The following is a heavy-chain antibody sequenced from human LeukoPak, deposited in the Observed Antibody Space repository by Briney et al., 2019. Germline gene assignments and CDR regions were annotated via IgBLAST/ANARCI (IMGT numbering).Heavy chain of an antibody. Sequence: SETLSLTCTVSGGSISSYYWSWIRQPPGKGLEWPPGKGLEWIGYIHYSGSTNYNPSLKSRVTISVDTSKNQFSLKLSSVTAADTAIYYCARSKGGRAGTAWDSWGQGTLVTVFS. J-gene: IGHJ5*01. V-gene: IGHV4-59*01. CDR1: GGSISSYY. CDR2: IHYSGST. CDR3: ARSKGGRAGTAWDS. D-gene: IGHD1-1*01.